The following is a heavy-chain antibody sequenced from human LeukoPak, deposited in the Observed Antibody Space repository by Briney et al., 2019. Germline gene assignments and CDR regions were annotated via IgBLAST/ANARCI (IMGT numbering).Heavy chain of an antibody. CDR1: GYTLTELS. J-gene: IGHJ3*02. CDR3: ATSSRLRGAAIPNDAFDI. Sequence: ASVNVSCKVCGYTLTELSMHWVRQAPGKGFEWVGGFDPEDGETIYAQKFQGRVTMTEDPSTDTAYMELSSLRSEDTAVYCCATSSRLRGAAIPNDAFDIWGQGTMVTVSS. V-gene: IGHV1-24*01. D-gene: IGHD2-2*02. CDR2: FDPEDGET.